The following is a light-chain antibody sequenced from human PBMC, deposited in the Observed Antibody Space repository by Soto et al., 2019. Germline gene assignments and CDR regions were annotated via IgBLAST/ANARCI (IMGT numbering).Light chain of an antibody. CDR2: EVY. Sequence: QSALTQPASVSGSLGQSITSPCTGTSRDIGDYNYVSWYQQHPGKAPKLLIFEVYNRPAGVSDRFSGSKSGNTASLTISGLQTGDEGDYYCSSYSSTNTLYLFGTGTKVTVL. V-gene: IGLV2-14*01. J-gene: IGLJ1*01. CDR3: SSYSSTNTLYL. CDR1: SRDIGDYNY.